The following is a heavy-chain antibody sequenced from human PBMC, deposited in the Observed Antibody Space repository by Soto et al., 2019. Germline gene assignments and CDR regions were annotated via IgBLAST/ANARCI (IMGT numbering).Heavy chain of an antibody. CDR1: GDSIGSTDSY. V-gene: IGHV4-30-4*08. J-gene: IGHJ1*01. D-gene: IGHD6-25*01. Sequence: QVQLQESGPGLVEPSQTLSLTCTVSGDSIGSTDSYWSWIRRPPGKGLEWIGHIYYTGGTFYNPSLKSRLTLSLETSNNQFSLTLTSVTAADTGMYYCARGGSGWAEYFQHWGQGTLVAVSS. CDR3: ARGGSGWAEYFQH. CDR2: IYYTGGT.